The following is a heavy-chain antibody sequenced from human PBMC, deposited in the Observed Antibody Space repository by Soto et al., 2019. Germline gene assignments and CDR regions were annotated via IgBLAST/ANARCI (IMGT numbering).Heavy chain of an antibody. V-gene: IGHV1-69*02. CDR3: ASWGADYGDYNWYFDL. J-gene: IGHJ2*01. CDR1: GGTFSSYT. Sequence: ASVKVSCKASGGTFSSYTISWVRQAPGQGLEWMGRIIPILGIANYAQKFQGRVTITADKSTSTAYMELSSLRSEDTAVYYCASWGADYGDYNWYFDLWGRGTLVTVSS. CDR2: IIPILGIA. D-gene: IGHD4-17*01.